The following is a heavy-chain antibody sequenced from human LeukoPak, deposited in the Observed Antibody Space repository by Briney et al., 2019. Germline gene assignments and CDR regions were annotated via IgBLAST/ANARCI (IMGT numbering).Heavy chain of an antibody. CDR2: IYPGDTDT. J-gene: IGHJ5*02. D-gene: IGHD2-21*02. CDR1: GYNFTSYW. Sequence: GESLQISCKGSGYNFTSYWIGWVRQMPGKGLGRMGIIYPGDTDTRYSTCFQDQVTISADKSISAAYLKWSSLKVSDTAMYYCAGHWCGGDCYGSWFDPWGQGTLVTVSS. CDR3: AGHWCGGDCYGSWFDP. V-gene: IGHV5-51*01.